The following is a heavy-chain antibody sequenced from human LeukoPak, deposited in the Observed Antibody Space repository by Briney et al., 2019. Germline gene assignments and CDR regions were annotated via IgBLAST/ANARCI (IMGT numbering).Heavy chain of an antibody. D-gene: IGHD3-10*01. CDR1: RFTFSSYA. CDR2: ISGSGGST. J-gene: IGHJ6*03. V-gene: IGHV3-23*01. Sequence: GGSLRLSCAASRFTFSSYAMSWVRQAPGKGLEWVSAISGSGGSTYYADSVKGRFTISRDNSKNTLYLRMNSLRAEDTAVYYCAKWARGVEALYYYYYMDVWGKGTTVTVSS. CDR3: AKWARGVEALYYYYYMDV.